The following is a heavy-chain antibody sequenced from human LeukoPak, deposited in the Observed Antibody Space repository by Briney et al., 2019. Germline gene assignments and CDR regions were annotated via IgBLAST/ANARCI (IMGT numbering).Heavy chain of an antibody. CDR3: AKEALAYCGGDCRDAFDI. CDR2: ISWNSGSI. CDR1: GFTFPTFA. V-gene: IGHV3-9*01. Sequence: SLRPSCAASGFTFPTFAMHWVRQAPGKGLGGVPGISWNSGSIGYADSVKGRFTISRDNAKNSLYLQMNSLRAEDTALYYCAKEALAYCGGDCRDAFDIWGQGTMVTVSS. J-gene: IGHJ3*02. D-gene: IGHD2-21*02.